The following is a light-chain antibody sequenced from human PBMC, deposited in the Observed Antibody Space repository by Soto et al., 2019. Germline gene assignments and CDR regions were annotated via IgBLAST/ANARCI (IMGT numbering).Light chain of an antibody. CDR3: QQFGSSPGFT. CDR1: QSINNRY. Sequence: EIVLTQSPGTLSLSPGERATLSCRASQSINNRYLAWYQQKPGQAPRLLIYAASSSATGIPDRFSGSGSGTDFTLTISRLETEDFAVYYCQQFGSSPGFTFGPGTKVDIK. CDR2: AAS. J-gene: IGKJ3*01. V-gene: IGKV3-20*01.